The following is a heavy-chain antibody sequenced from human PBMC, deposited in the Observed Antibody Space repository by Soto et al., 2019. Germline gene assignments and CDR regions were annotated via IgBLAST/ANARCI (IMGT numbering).Heavy chain of an antibody. CDR2: INHSGST. D-gene: IGHD2-15*01. Sequence: QVQLQQWGAGLLKPSETLSLTCAVYGGSFSGYYWSWIRQPPGKGLEWIGEINHSGSTNYNPSLKSRVTISVDTSKNQFSLKLSSVTAADTAVYYCARGAGVPCSGGSCYFFPWGQGTLVTVSS. CDR1: GGSFSGYY. V-gene: IGHV4-34*01. J-gene: IGHJ5*02. CDR3: ARGAGVPCSGGSCYFFP.